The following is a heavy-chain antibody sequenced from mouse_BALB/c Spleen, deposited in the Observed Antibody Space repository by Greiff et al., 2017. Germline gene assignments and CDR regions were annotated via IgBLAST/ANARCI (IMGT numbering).Heavy chain of an antibody. Sequence: EVKVVESGGGLVKPGGSLKLSCAASGFTFSDYYMYWVRQTPEKRLEWVATIRDGGSYTYYPDSVKGRFTISRDNAKNNLYLQMSSLKSEDTAMYYCARDRGNYRAMDYWGQGTSVTVSS. CDR3: ARDRGNYRAMDY. D-gene: IGHD2-1*01. CDR1: GFTFSDYY. V-gene: IGHV5-4*02. CDR2: IRDGGSYT. J-gene: IGHJ4*01.